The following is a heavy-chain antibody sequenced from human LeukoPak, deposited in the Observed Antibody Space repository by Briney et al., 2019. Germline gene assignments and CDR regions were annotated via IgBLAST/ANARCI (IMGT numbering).Heavy chain of an antibody. D-gene: IGHD6-19*01. CDR1: GFSFSNHY. CDR3: TRVIVAVPGYFDYFDF. Sequence: GGSLRLSCTASGFSFSNHYMRWIRQAPGKGLEWVTNINEDGSNKWHLGSVKGRFTVSRDNARNSLYLQMNSLRVEDTAVYYCTRVIVAVPGYFDYFDFWGQGVLVTVSS. V-gene: IGHV3-7*01. J-gene: IGHJ4*02. CDR2: INEDGSNK.